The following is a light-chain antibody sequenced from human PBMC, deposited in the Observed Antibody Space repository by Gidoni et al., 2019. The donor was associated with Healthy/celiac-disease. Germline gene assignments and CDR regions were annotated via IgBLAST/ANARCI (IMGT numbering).Light chain of an antibody. CDR2: QDS. Sequence: SYELTHPPSVSVSPGQTASITCSGDKLGDKYARWYQQKPGQSPVLVIYQDSKRPSGIPERFSGSNSGNTATLTISGTQAMDEADYYCQAWDSSTVVFGGGTKLTVL. CDR3: QAWDSSTVV. CDR1: KLGDKY. V-gene: IGLV3-1*01. J-gene: IGLJ2*01.